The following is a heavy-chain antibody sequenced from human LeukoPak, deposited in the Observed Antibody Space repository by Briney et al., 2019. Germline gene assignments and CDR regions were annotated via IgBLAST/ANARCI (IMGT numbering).Heavy chain of an antibody. CDR1: GGTFSSYA. D-gene: IGHD3-3*01. V-gene: IGHV1-69*13. Sequence: SVKVSCKASGGTFSSYAISWVRQAPGQRLEWMGGIIPIFGTANYAQKFQGRVTITADESTSTAYMELSSLRSEDTAVYYCASSPIFGVVTHLYYFDYWGQGTLVTVSS. J-gene: IGHJ4*02. CDR3: ASSPIFGVVTHLYYFDY. CDR2: IIPIFGTA.